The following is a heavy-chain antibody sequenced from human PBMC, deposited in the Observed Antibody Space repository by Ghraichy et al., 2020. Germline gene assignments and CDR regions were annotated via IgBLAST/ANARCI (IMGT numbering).Heavy chain of an antibody. CDR2: IIPILGIA. CDR3: ARGKEVVPAAQLYYYYGMDV. V-gene: IGHV1-69*02. J-gene: IGHJ6*02. CDR1: GGTFSSYT. D-gene: IGHD2-2*01. Sequence: SVKVSCKASGGTFSSYTISWVRQAPGQGLEWMGRIIPILGIANYAQKFQGRVTITADKSTSTAYMELSSLRSEDTAVYYCARGKEVVPAAQLYYYYGMDVWAKGPRSPSP.